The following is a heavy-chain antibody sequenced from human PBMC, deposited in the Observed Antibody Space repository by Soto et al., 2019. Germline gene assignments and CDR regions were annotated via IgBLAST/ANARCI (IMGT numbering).Heavy chain of an antibody. CDR2: VHYSGST. CDR1: GGSIWSNIYY. D-gene: IGHD3-22*01. J-gene: IGHJ4*02. V-gene: IGHV4-39*01. CDR3: ARQHYYDSSGYYTWN. Sequence: QLQLQESGPGLVKPSETLSLTCSVSGGSIWSNIYYWGWIRQPPGKGLEWIATVHYSGSTYYTPSLKSRVTISADTSKNQFSLRLNSVTAADTAVYYCARQHYYDSSGYYTWNWGQGTLVTVSS.